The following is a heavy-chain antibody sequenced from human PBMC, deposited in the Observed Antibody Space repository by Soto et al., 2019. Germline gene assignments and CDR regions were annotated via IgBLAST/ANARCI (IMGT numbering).Heavy chain of an antibody. V-gene: IGHV3-33*01. Sequence: PGGSLRVSCAASGFTFSSYGMHWVRQAPGKGLEWVAVIWYDGSNKYYADSVKGRFTISRDNSKNTLYLQMNSLRAEDTAVYYCARMYNWNYVVGYWGQGTLVTVSS. CDR1: GFTFSSYG. CDR2: IWYDGSNK. J-gene: IGHJ4*02. D-gene: IGHD1-7*01. CDR3: ARMYNWNYVVGY.